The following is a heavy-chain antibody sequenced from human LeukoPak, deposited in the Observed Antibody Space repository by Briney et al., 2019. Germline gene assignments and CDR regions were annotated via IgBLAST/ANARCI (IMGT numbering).Heavy chain of an antibody. CDR1: GFTFSDYT. V-gene: IGHV3-21*03. CDR2: ISSSSTSI. J-gene: IGHJ4*02. CDR3: ARDFAVMAY. D-gene: IGHD2-21*01. Sequence: PGGSLRLSCAASGFTFSDYTMNWARQPPGKGLEWVSSISSSSTSIYYADSVKGRFTISRDNAKNSLYLQMNSLRAEDTAMYYCARDFAVMAYWGQGTLVTVSS.